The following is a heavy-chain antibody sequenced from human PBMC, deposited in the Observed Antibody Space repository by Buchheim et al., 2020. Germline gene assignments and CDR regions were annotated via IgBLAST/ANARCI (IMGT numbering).Heavy chain of an antibody. CDR3: ARGIRIFQENVFSYDTYYAMEV. CDR2: INQSGST. CDR1: GGSFSGYY. V-gene: IGHV4-34*01. Sequence: QVQLQQWGAGLLKPSETLSLTCAVYGGSFSGYYWSWIRQPPGKGLEWIGEINQSGSTNYNPSLKSRVTISVDTSKNQFSLKLSSVTAADTAVYYCARGIRIFQENVFSYDTYYAMEVWGQGT. D-gene: IGHD3-16*01. J-gene: IGHJ6*02.